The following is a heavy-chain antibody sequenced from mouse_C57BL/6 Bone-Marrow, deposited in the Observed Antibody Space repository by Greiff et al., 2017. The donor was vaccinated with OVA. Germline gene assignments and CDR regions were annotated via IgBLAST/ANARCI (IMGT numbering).Heavy chain of an antibody. CDR3: TTRAPYYGNYDAY. Sequence: QVQLQQPGPELVKPGASVTLSCKASGYPFTSYWMHWVKQRPGQGLEWIGNINPSNGGTNYNEKFKSKSTLTVDKSSSTAYMQLSSLTSEDTAVYYCTTRAPYYGNYDAYWGQGTLVTVSA. D-gene: IGHD2-10*01. V-gene: IGHV1-53*01. CDR2: INPSNGGT. J-gene: IGHJ3*01. CDR1: GYPFTSYW.